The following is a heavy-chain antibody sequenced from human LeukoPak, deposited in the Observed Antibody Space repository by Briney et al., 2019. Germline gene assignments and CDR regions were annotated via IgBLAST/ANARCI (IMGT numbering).Heavy chain of an antibody. D-gene: IGHD3-10*01. J-gene: IGHJ4*02. CDR3: AKGRGVMVRGAAFDY. CDR1: GYTLTELS. Sequence: AAVKVSCKFSGYTLTELSMHLVRQAPAKGLEWMRVFYLEDGETIYAQKFQGTVTMTENTSTDTAYMALSSLRSEDTAVYYCAKGRGVMVRGAAFDYWGQGTLVTVSS. CDR2: FYLEDGET. V-gene: IGHV1-24*01.